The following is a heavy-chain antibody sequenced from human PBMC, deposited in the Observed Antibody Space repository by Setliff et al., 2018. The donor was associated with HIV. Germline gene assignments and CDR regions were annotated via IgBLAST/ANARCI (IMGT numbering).Heavy chain of an antibody. J-gene: IGHJ1*01. D-gene: IGHD3-3*01. CDR1: GYTFTSHT. V-gene: IGHV1-3*01. Sequence: ASVKVSCKTSGYTFTSHTIHWVRQAPGQGLEWMGWINAGNGNTKYSQKFQSRVTITRDTSATKAFMELSSLRSEDTAVYYCAVTIFGVVTHGYFQHWGQGTLVTVSS. CDR2: INAGNGNT. CDR3: AVTIFGVVTHGYFQH.